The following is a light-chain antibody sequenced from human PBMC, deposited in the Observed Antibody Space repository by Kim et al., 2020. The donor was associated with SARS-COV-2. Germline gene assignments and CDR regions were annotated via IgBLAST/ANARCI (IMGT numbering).Light chain of an antibody. J-gene: IGKJ4*01. Sequence: DIQMTQSPSSVSASVGDRVTITCRASQDVSIWLAWYQHKPGKAPRLLIYAASSLQSGVPSRFSGSGSGTDFTLTISSLLPEDFETYYCLQTNSFPLSFGGGTKLEI. CDR1: QDVSIW. CDR3: LQTNSFPLS. CDR2: AAS. V-gene: IGKV1-12*01.